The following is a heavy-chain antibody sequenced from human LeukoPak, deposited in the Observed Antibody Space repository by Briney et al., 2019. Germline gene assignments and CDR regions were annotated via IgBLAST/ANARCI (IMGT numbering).Heavy chain of an antibody. J-gene: IGHJ3*02. D-gene: IGHD4-17*01. CDR2: ISSSSSYI. Sequence: PGGSLRLSCAASGFTFTNSSMTWVRQAPGKGLEWVSSISSSSSYIYYAGSVKGRFTISRDNAKNSLYLQMNSLRAEDTAVYYCARDFPTMTTAGAFDIWGQGTMVTVSS. CDR3: ARDFPTMTTAGAFDI. V-gene: IGHV3-21*01. CDR1: GFTFTNSS.